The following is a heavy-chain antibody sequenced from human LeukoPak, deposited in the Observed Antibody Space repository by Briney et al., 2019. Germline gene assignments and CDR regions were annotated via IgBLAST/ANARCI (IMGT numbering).Heavy chain of an antibody. J-gene: IGHJ3*02. V-gene: IGHV1-18*03. Sequence: ASVKVSCKASGYTFTSYGISWVRQAPGQGLEWMGWISAYNGNTNYAQKLQGRVTMTTDTSTSTAYMELRSLRSDDMAVYYCARDLRLYSYGHDAFDIWGQGTMVTVSS. CDR2: ISAYNGNT. CDR1: GYTFTSYG. D-gene: IGHD5-18*01. CDR3: ARDLRLYSYGHDAFDI.